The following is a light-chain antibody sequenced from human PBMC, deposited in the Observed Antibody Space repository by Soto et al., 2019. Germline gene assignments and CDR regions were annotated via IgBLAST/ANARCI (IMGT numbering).Light chain of an antibody. J-gene: IGKJ1*01. CDR3: QQDNSWPET. Sequence: EIVLTPSPGTLSLSPGERATLFCRASQSVRSSLAWYQQKPGQAPRLFIYDASTRATGIPARFTGSGSGTEFTLTISSLQSEDFAVYYCQQDNSWPETFGQGTKV. CDR1: QSVRSS. CDR2: DAS. V-gene: IGKV3-15*01.